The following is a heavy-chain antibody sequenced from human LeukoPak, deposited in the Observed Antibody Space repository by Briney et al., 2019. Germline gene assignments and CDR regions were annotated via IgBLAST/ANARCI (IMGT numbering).Heavy chain of an antibody. CDR2: IYYSGST. D-gene: IGHD6-19*01. Sequence: SETLSLTCTVSGGSTSSSSYYWGWIRQPPGKGLEWIGSIYYSGSTYYNPSLKSRVTISVDTSKNQFSLKLSSVTAADTAVYYCARRLWLVGKFDYWGQGTLVTVSS. V-gene: IGHV4-39*01. J-gene: IGHJ4*02. CDR3: ARRLWLVGKFDY. CDR1: GGSTSSSSYY.